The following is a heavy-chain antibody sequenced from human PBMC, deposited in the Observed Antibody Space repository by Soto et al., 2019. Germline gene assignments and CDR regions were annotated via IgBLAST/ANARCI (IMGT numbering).Heavy chain of an antibody. V-gene: IGHV3-33*01. CDR2: IWYDGSNK. J-gene: IGHJ4*02. D-gene: IGHD3-22*01. CDR3: ARDGDYYDSSGYLYY. Sequence: GGSLRLSCAASGFTFSSYGMHWVRQAPGKGLEWVAVIWYDGSNKYYADSVKGRFTISRDNSKNTLYLQMNSLRAEDTAVYYCARDGDYYDSSGYLYYWGQGTLVTVSS. CDR1: GFTFSSYG.